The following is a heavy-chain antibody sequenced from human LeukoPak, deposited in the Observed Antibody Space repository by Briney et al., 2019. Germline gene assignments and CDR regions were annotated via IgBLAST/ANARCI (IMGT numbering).Heavy chain of an antibody. CDR3: AKDRGFGELLFKPGYYMDV. CDR2: FSGSGGST. CDR1: GFTFSSYA. Sequence: GGSLRLSCAASGFTFSSYAMSWVRQAPGKGLEWVSAFSGSGGSTYYADSVKGRFTISRDNSKNTLYLQMNSLRAEDTAVYYCAKDRGFGELLFKPGYYMDVWGKGTTVTVSS. V-gene: IGHV3-23*01. D-gene: IGHD3-10*01. J-gene: IGHJ6*03.